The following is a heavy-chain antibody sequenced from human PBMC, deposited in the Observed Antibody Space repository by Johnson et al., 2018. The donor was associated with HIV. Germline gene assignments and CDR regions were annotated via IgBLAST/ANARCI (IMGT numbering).Heavy chain of an antibody. CDR3: AKDSFFYDSAFDI. D-gene: IGHD3-22*01. CDR1: GFTFDDYT. CDR2: INWNGGST. J-gene: IGHJ3*02. V-gene: IGHV3-20*04. Sequence: VQLVESGGGLVQPGRSLRLSCAASGFTFDDYTMHWVRQAPGKGLEWVSGINWNGGSTGYADSVKGRFTISRDNAKNSLYLQMNSLRAEDTALYYCAKDSFFYDSAFDIWGQGTMVTVSS.